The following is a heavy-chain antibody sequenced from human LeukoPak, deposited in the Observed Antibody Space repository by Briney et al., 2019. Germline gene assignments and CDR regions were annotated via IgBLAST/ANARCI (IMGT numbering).Heavy chain of an antibody. Sequence: GASLRLSCPSSGFTLISYAMSWARQGPGKGLGWVSVISGRGGSTYYTDCVTGRLPISRYHSKNTLYREMNSLRAEDTAVYYCTKVRLYSYGPTDYWGQGTLVTVSS. V-gene: IGHV3-23*01. CDR2: ISGRGGST. D-gene: IGHD5-18*01. CDR1: GFTLISYA. CDR3: TKVRLYSYGPTDY. J-gene: IGHJ4*02.